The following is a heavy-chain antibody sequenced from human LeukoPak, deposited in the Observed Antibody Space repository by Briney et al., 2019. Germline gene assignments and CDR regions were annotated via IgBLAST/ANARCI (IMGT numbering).Heavy chain of an antibody. CDR3: ARIGGYYYFDY. V-gene: IGHV3-48*03. D-gene: IGHD3-22*01. Sequence: GGSFRLSCVASRFTFSNYEMTWVRPAPGKGLEWVSYISSSGSTIYYADSVKGRFTISRDNAKNSLYLQMNSLRAEDAAVYYCARIGGYYYFDYWGQGALVTVSS. CDR1: RFTFSNYE. CDR2: ISSSGSTI. J-gene: IGHJ4*02.